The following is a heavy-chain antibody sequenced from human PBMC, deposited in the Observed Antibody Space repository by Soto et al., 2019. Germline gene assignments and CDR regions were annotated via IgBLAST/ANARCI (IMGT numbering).Heavy chain of an antibody. CDR3: TADLIGTYYSPYDY. CDR1: GFSFHDAW. J-gene: IGHJ4*02. V-gene: IGHV3-15*07. D-gene: IGHD3-10*01. Sequence: GSLRLSCAASGFSFHDAWMNWVRPAPGKGLEWVGRIKSKTDGETTDYAAPVKGRFSVSRDDSKNTLYLQMNSLKTEDTAVYYCTADLIGTYYSPYDYWGQGILVTVSS. CDR2: IKSKTDGETT.